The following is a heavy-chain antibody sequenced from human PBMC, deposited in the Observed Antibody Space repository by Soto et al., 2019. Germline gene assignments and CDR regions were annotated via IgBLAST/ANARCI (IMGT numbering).Heavy chain of an antibody. J-gene: IGHJ4*02. D-gene: IGHD6-13*01. CDR2: IGPSSNSI. Sequence: EVQLVESGGGLVKPGGSLRLSCAASGFSFSIYTMNWVRQAPGKGLEWVSSIGPSSNSIYYADSVKGRFTISRDNAKNSLYLQTNSLRGEETAVYYCANGGTAAGTIRQWGQGTLVTVSS. CDR3: ANGGTAAGTIRQ. V-gene: IGHV3-21*01. CDR1: GFSFSIYT.